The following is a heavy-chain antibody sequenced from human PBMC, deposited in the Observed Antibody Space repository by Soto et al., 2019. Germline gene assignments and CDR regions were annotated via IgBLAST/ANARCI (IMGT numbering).Heavy chain of an antibody. CDR3: TSAVRTGNYGMDV. CDR1: GGTLSNYA. J-gene: IGHJ6*02. V-gene: IGHV1-69*01. CDR2: IIPIFGTT. Sequence: QVQLVQGGTEVKMAGSSVRISCEASGGTLSNYAVSWVRQAPGLGLEWMGGIIPIFGTTTYAQKFQGRITITADETTGRVYMDLTGLRSDDTAVFYCTSAVRTGNYGMDVWGQGTTVTVSS.